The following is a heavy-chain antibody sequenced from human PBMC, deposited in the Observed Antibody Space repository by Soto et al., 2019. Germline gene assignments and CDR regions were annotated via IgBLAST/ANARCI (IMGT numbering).Heavy chain of an antibody. D-gene: IGHD4-17*01. J-gene: IGHJ6*02. CDR2: IVVGSGNT. Sequence: ASVKVSCKASGFTFTSSAVQWVRQARGQRLEWIGWIVVGSGNTNYAQKFQERVTITRDMSTSTAYMQLSSLRSEDTAVYYCAAGIYGDPYYYYGMDVWGQGTTVTVSS. V-gene: IGHV1-58*01. CDR1: GFTFTSSA. CDR3: AAGIYGDPYYYYGMDV.